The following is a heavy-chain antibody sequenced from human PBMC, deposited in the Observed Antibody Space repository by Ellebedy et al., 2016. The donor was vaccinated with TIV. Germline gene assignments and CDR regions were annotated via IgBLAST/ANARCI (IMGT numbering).Heavy chain of an antibody. CDR3: AGGISVAGTSLGF. J-gene: IGHJ6*02. V-gene: IGHV3-23*01. Sequence: GESLKISCAASGFTFSSYAMSWVRQAPGKGLEWVSTISGNGGSTYYADSVKGRFTISRDNSKNTLYLQMNSLRAEDTAVYYCAGGISVAGTSLGFWGQGTTVTVSS. CDR2: ISGNGGST. D-gene: IGHD6-19*01. CDR1: GFTFSSYA.